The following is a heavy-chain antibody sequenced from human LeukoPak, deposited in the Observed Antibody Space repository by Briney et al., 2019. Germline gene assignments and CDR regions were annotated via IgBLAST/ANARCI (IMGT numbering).Heavy chain of an antibody. Sequence: GGSLRLSCAASGFTFSRYSLNWVRQAPGKGLEWVSSITTSSSYIYYADSVKGRFTISRDNARNSLYLHMNSLRAEDTAVYYCARDLGGYSYGSHFDYWGQGTLVTVSS. V-gene: IGHV3-21*01. D-gene: IGHD5-18*01. J-gene: IGHJ4*02. CDR1: GFTFSRYS. CDR3: ARDLGGYSYGSHFDY. CDR2: ITTSSSYI.